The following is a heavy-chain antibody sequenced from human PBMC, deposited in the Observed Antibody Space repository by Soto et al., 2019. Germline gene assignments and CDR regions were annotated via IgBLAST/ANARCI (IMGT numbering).Heavy chain of an antibody. CDR3: ARESDSASSAPFDY. CDR2: ISTTGGTI. J-gene: IGHJ4*02. Sequence: EVQLVESGGGLVQPGGSLRLSCAASGFTFSTYEMSWVRQAPGKGLEWVSYISTTGGTIYYADSVKGRFTIFRDNAKNSLFLQMNSLTAEDTAVYYCARESDSASSAPFDYWGQGTLVTVSS. CDR1: GFTFSTYE. V-gene: IGHV3-48*03. D-gene: IGHD3-10*01.